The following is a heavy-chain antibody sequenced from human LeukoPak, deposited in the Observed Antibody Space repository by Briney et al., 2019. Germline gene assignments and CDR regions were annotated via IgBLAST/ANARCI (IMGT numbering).Heavy chain of an antibody. J-gene: IGHJ4*02. CDR3: AREVSSSWYCYYFDY. D-gene: IGHD6-13*01. CDR1: GGSISSYY. Sequence: PSETLSLTCTVSGGSISSYYWSWIRQPPGKGLEWIGYIYYSGSTNYNPSLKSRVTISVDTSKNQFSLKLSSVTAADTAVYYCAREVSSSWYCYYFDYWGQGTLVTVSS. CDR2: IYYSGST. V-gene: IGHV4-59*12.